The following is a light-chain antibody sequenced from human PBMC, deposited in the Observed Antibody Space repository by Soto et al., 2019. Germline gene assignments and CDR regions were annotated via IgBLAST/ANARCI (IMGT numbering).Light chain of an antibody. CDR2: EVS. J-gene: IGLJ1*01. Sequence: QSVLTQPASVSGSPGQSVSIACTGTSSDIGTYKYVSWYQQHPGKAPKLMIYEVSNRPSGVSDRFSGSKPGNTASLTISGLQPEDEADYYCISYTSGTTLYVFGTGTKSPS. CDR3: ISYTSGTTLYV. CDR1: SSDIGTYKY. V-gene: IGLV2-14*01.